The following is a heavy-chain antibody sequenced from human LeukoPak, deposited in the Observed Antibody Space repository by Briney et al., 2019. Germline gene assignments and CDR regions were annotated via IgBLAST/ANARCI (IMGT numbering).Heavy chain of an antibody. CDR1: GGTFSSYA. V-gene: IGHV1-69*05. CDR3: ASSGLRPVAATPYYFDY. J-gene: IGHJ4*02. CDR2: IIPIFGTT. D-gene: IGHD2-15*01. Sequence: SVKVSXKASGGTFSSYAISWMRQAPGQGLEWIGAIIPIFGTTNYAQQFQGRVTITTDESTSTAYMELSSLRSEDTAVYYCASSGLRPVAATPYYFDYWGQGTLVTVSS.